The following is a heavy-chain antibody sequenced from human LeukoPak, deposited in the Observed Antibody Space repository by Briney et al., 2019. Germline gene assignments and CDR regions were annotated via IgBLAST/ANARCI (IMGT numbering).Heavy chain of an antibody. CDR2: IYYSGST. J-gene: IGHJ4*02. Sequence: PSETLSLTCTVSGGSISSGGYYWSWIRQHPGKGLEWIGYIYYSGSTNYNPSLKSRVTISVDTSKNQFSLKLSSVTAADTAVYYCARGGRRLVRYFDYWGQGTLVTVSS. CDR3: ARGGRRLVRYFDY. V-gene: IGHV4-31*03. CDR1: GGSISSGGYY. D-gene: IGHD5-12*01.